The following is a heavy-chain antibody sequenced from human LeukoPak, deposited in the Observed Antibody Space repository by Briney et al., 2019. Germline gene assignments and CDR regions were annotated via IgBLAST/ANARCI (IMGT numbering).Heavy chain of an antibody. CDR2: INHSGST. CDR3: ARGLPEPTEIAAAGKVDY. CDR1: GGSFSGYY. D-gene: IGHD6-13*01. J-gene: IGHJ4*02. Sequence: SETLSLTCAVYGGSFSGYYWSWIRQPPGKGLEWMGEINHSGSTNYNPSLKSRVTISVDTSKNQFSLKLSSVTAADTAVYYCARGLPEPTEIAAAGKVDYWGQGTLVTVSS. V-gene: IGHV4-34*01.